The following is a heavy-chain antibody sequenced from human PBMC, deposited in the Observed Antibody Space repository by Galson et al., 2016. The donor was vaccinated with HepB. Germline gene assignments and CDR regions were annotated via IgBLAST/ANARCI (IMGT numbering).Heavy chain of an antibody. D-gene: IGHD6-13*01. CDR2: IKQDRSEK. CDR1: GFTFSNHW. J-gene: IGHJ4*02. CDR3: ARDLLNLAAPDY. V-gene: IGHV3-7*03. Sequence: SLSLSCEASGFTFSNHWMTWVRQAPRKEREGVANIKQDRSEKYYVDSVKGRFTISRDNAKNSLYLQMNSLRAEDTAVYYCARDLLNLAAPDYWGQGTLVTVSS.